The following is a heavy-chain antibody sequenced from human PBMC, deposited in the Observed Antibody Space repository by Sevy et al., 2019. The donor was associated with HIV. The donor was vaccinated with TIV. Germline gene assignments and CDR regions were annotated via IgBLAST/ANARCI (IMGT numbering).Heavy chain of an antibody. CDR3: AKDHPYDFWSAISGP. J-gene: IGHJ5*02. CDR1: GFTFSSYA. Sequence: GGSLRLSCAASGFTFSSYAMSWVRQAPGKGLEWVSAISGSGGSTYYADSVKGRFTISRDNSKNTLYLQINSLRAEDTAVYYCAKDHPYDFWSAISGPWGQGTLVTVSS. D-gene: IGHD3-3*01. CDR2: ISGSGGST. V-gene: IGHV3-23*01.